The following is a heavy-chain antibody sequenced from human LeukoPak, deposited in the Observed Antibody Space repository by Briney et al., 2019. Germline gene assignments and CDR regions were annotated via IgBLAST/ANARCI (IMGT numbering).Heavy chain of an antibody. D-gene: IGHD2-15*01. CDR3: ARDREGYCSGGSCNYYFDY. CDR1: GATFSSYA. CDR2: IIPIFGTA. Sequence: ASVKVSCKASGATFSSYAISWVRQAPGRGLEWMGGIIPIFGTANYAQKFQGRVTITADESTSTAYMELSSLRSEDTAVYYCARDREGYCSGGSCNYYFDYWGQGTLVTVSS. V-gene: IGHV1-69*13. J-gene: IGHJ4*02.